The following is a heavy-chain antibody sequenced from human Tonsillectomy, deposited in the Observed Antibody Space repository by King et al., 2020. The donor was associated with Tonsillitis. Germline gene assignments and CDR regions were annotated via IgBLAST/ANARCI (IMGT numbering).Heavy chain of an antibody. CDR3: AREGSGDYGAYWGY. Sequence: VQLVESGGGLVQTGGSLRLSCAASGFTFSRYWMSWVRQAPGKGLEWVAKINQDGSLKWYVDSVRGRFIISRDNAKNSLSLQMKGLRVEDTAVYYCAREGSGDYGAYWGYWGQGSLVAVSS. CDR2: INQDGSLK. J-gene: IGHJ4*02. V-gene: IGHV3-7*03. D-gene: IGHD4-17*01. CDR1: GFTFSRYW.